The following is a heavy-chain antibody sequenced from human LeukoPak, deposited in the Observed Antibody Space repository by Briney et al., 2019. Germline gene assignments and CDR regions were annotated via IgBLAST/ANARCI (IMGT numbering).Heavy chain of an antibody. CDR3: ARGYYYDSSGYRY. Sequence: GASVKVSCKASGYTFTSYGISWVRQAPGQGLEWMGWISAYNGNTNYAHKFQGRVTMTRDTSISTAYMELSRLRSDDTAVYYCARGYYYDSSGYRYWGQGTLVTVSS. J-gene: IGHJ4*02. V-gene: IGHV1-18*01. D-gene: IGHD3-22*01. CDR2: ISAYNGNT. CDR1: GYTFTSYG.